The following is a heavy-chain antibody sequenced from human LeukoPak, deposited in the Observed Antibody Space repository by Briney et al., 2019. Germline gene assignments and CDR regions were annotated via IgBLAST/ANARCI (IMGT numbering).Heavy chain of an antibody. J-gene: IGHJ5*02. Sequence: PSETLSLTCTVSGGSISSYYWSWIRQPPGKGLEWIGYIYYSGSTNYNPSLKSRVTISVDTSKNQFSLKLSSVTAADTAVYYCAREGETTNWFGPWGQGTLVTVSS. V-gene: IGHV4-59*01. CDR1: GGSISSYY. CDR2: IYYSGST. D-gene: IGHD3-16*01. CDR3: AREGETTNWFGP.